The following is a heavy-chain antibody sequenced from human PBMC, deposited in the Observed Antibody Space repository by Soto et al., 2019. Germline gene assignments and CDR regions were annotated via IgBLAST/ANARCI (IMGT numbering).Heavy chain of an antibody. CDR2: ISRSRGI. Sequence: EVQLVESGGGLIQPGGSLRLSCAASGFILSNYGMTWVRQAPGKGLEWVSYISRSRGIYYADSVKGRFSISRDDAKNSLYLQMNSLRAEDTAVYYCGRGSCSGSSCYGADFWCQGTLVTVS. D-gene: IGHD2-15*01. J-gene: IGHJ4*02. CDR3: GRGSCSGSSCYGADF. V-gene: IGHV3-48*01. CDR1: GFILSNYG.